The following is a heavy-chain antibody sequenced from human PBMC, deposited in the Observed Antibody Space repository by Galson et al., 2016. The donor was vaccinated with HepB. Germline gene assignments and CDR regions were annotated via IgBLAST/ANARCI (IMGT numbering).Heavy chain of an antibody. Sequence: SLRLSCAVSGFTFSNFAMSWVRQTPGKGLEWVSAIGGSGMSTIYADSVKGRFTISRDTSRNTLFLQMNSLRAEDTAIYYCARVPLLPAAHVDSWGQGALVTVSS. D-gene: IGHD2-2*01. CDR3: ARVPLLPAAHVDS. CDR2: IGGSGMST. CDR1: GFTFSNFA. V-gene: IGHV3-23*01. J-gene: IGHJ4*02.